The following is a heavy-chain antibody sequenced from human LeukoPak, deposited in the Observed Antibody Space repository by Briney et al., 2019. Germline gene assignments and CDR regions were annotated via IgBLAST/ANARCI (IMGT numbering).Heavy chain of an antibody. J-gene: IGHJ4*02. CDR2: IYYSGST. V-gene: IGHV4-59*01. D-gene: IGHD3-22*01. CDR3: ARATWLPVGLYYYGSSGYYYYFDY. CDR1: GGSISSYY. Sequence: SETLSLTCTVSGGSISSYYWSWIRQPPGKGLEWIGYIYYSGSTNCNPSLKSRVTISVDTSKNQFSLKLSSVTAADTAVYYCARATWLPVGLYYYGSSGYYYYFDYWGQGTLVTVSS.